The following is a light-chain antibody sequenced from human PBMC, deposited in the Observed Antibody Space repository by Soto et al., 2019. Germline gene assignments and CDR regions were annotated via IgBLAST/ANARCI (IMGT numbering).Light chain of an antibody. CDR2: DVA. CDR3: VSYTSGTTYV. J-gene: IGLJ1*01. Sequence: QSVLTQPASVSDSPGQSITISCTGTSSDVGGSNFVSWYQQHPGKPPKLIIYDVANRPSGVSNRFSGSKSGSTASLIISRLQTEDEADYYCVSYTSGTTYVFGTGTELTVL. CDR1: SSDVGGSNF. V-gene: IGLV2-14*03.